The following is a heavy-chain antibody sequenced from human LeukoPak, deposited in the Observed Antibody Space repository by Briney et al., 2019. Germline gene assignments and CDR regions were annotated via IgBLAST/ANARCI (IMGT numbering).Heavy chain of an antibody. V-gene: IGHV3-48*03. CDR1: GFTFSSYE. CDR3: ARGQLYTGNYLFDY. CDR2: ISSSGNFI. J-gene: IGHJ4*02. D-gene: IGHD1-26*01. Sequence: GGSLRLSCAASGFTFSSYEMNWVRQAPGRGLEWVSYISSSGNFIYYADSVKGRFTISRDNSKNSLSLQMNSLRAEDTAVYYCARGQLYTGNYLFDYWGQGTLVTVSS.